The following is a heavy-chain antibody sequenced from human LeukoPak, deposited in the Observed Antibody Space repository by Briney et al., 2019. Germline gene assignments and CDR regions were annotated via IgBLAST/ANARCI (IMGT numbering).Heavy chain of an antibody. CDR1: VFTFSRFA. CDR3: ARGGSYLTSFDY. Sequence: GGSLRLSCAVSVFTFSRFAMHWVSQARGKALEWVAVISYDGSNKYYADSVKGRFTISRHNSKNTLYLQMNSLRAEDTAVYYCARGGSYLTSFDYWGQGTLVTVSS. D-gene: IGHD1-26*01. J-gene: IGHJ4*02. CDR2: ISYDGSNK. V-gene: IGHV3-30-3*01.